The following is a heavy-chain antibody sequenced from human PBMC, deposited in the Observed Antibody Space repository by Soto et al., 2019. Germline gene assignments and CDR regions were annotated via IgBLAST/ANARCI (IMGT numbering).Heavy chain of an antibody. J-gene: IGHJ4*02. D-gene: IGHD6-19*01. CDR2: IGSSSSTI. CDR3: ARQSLSGWY. V-gene: IGHV3-48*02. CDR1: GFTFSNYD. Sequence: GGSLRLSCAASGFTFSNYDMNWVRQAPGKGLQWVSFIGSSSSTIYYADSVKGRFTISRDNAKNSLYLQMNSLRDEDTAVYYCARQSLSGWYWGQGTLVTVSS.